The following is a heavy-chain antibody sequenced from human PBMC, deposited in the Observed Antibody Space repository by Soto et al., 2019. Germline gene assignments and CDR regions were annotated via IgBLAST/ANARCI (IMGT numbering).Heavy chain of an antibody. D-gene: IGHD3-10*01. J-gene: IGHJ4*02. Sequence: SETLSLTCTVSGGSISSGGYYWSWIRQHPGKGLEWIGYIYYSGSTYYNPSLKSRVTISVDTSKNQFSLKLSSVTAADTAVYYCARDNRFGELGFDYWGQGTLVTVSS. V-gene: IGHV4-31*03. CDR1: GGSISSGGYY. CDR2: IYYSGST. CDR3: ARDNRFGELGFDY.